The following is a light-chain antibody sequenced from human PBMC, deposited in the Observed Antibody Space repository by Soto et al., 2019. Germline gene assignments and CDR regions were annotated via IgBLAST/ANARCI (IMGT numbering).Light chain of an antibody. Sequence: DSQMTQYPSTLSASVGDRVTITCRVSQSISSWLAWYQQKPGKAPKLLISKASTLQSGVPPRFSGSGYGTEFTLTISSLQPDDFATYYCQQYERYPMTFGGGTKVDIK. CDR3: QQYERYPMT. CDR2: KAS. V-gene: IGKV1-5*03. CDR1: QSISSW. J-gene: IGKJ4*01.